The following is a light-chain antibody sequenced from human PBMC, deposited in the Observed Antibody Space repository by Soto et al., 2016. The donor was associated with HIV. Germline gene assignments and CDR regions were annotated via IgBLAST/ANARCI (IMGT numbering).Light chain of an antibody. V-gene: IGLV3-21*02. Sequence: SYELTQPSSVSVAPRETATISCRGDNIGTKSVHWYQQRPGQAPVLVVYDNTDRPSGIPERFSGSNSGNTATLTISRVEAGDEADYYCQVWHSSDHSVVLGGGTELAVL. CDR2: DNT. J-gene: IGLJ2*01. CDR1: NIGTKS. CDR3: QVWHSSDHSVV.